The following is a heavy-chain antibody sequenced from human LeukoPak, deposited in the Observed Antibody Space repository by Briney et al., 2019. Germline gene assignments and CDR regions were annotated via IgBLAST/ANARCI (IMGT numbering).Heavy chain of an antibody. V-gene: IGHV4-31*03. D-gene: IGHD2-21*02. J-gene: IGHJ5*02. CDR3: ARDDLQVTSNWFDP. CDR1: GGSMRSAGHY. Sequence: PSQTLSLTCSVSGGSMRSAGHYWSWIRQHPGRGLEWIGYIYYSGSTHYNPTLKSRVTMSVDTSKNQFSLELSAVTAADTAIYYCARDDLQVTSNWFDPWGQGMLVIVSS. CDR2: IYYSGST.